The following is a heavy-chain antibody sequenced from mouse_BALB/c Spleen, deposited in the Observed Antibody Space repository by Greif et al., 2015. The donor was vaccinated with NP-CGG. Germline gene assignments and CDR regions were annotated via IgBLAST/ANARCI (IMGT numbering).Heavy chain of an antibody. V-gene: IGHV14-3*02. CDR1: GFNIKDTY. D-gene: IGHD2-4*01. CDR3: APMITTGYWYFDV. Sequence: VQLQQSGAELVKPGASVKLSCTASGFNIKDTYMHWVKQRPEQGLEWIGRIDPANGNTKYDPKFQGKATITADTSSNTAYLQLSSLTSEDTAVYYCAPMITTGYWYFDVWGAGTTVTVSS. CDR2: IDPANGNT. J-gene: IGHJ1*01.